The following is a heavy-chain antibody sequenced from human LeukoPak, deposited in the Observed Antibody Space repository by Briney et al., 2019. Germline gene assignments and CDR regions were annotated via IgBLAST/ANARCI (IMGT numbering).Heavy chain of an antibody. V-gene: IGHV4-4*07. Sequence: SETLSLTCTVSGGSISRYYWSWIRQSPGKGLEWIGRIYTSGSTNYNPSLKSRVTISVDTSKNQFSLKLSSVTAADTAVYYCARSSSSGWGFRFDPWGQGTLVTVSS. D-gene: IGHD6-19*01. CDR3: ARSSSSGWGFRFDP. J-gene: IGHJ5*02. CDR1: GGSISRYY. CDR2: IYTSGST.